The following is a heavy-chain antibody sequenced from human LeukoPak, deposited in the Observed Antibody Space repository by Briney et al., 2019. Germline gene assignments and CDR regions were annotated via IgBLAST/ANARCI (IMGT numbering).Heavy chain of an antibody. CDR3: ARGVTMIVVVIHDWYLDL. Sequence: SEALSLTCTVSGGSISSSSYYWGWIRQPPGKGLEWIGSIYYTRSTYYNPSLKSRVTISVDTSKNQFSLKLTSVTAADTAVYYCARGVTMIVVVIHDWYLDLWGRGTLVTVSS. V-gene: IGHV4-39*01. J-gene: IGHJ2*01. D-gene: IGHD3-22*01. CDR1: GGSISSSSYY. CDR2: IYYTRST.